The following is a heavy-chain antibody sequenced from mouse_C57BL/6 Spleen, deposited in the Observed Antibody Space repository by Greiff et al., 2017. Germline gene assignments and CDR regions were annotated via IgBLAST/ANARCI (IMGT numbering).Heavy chain of an antibody. Sequence: EVQLKESGGDLVKPGGSLKLSCAASGFTFSSYGMSWVRQTPDKRLEWVATISSGGSYTHYPDSVKGRFTISRDNAKNTLYLQRSSLKSEDTAMYYCARPYDYDGGYYFDYWGQGTTLTVSS. CDR2: ISSGGSYT. D-gene: IGHD2-4*01. J-gene: IGHJ2*01. V-gene: IGHV5-6*01. CDR1: GFTFSSYG. CDR3: ARPYDYDGGYYFDY.